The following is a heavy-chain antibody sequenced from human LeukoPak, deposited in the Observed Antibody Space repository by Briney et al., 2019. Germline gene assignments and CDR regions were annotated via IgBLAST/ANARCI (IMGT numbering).Heavy chain of an antibody. V-gene: IGHV1-69*05. CDR1: GGTFSSYA. J-gene: IGHJ2*01. CDR2: IIPIFGTA. Sequence: GASVKVSCKASGGTFSSYAISWVRQAPGQGLEWMGRIIPIFGTANYAQKFQGRVTITTDEPTSTAYMELSSLRSEDTAVYYCARVVVTAIDYWYFDLWGRGTLVTVSS. CDR3: ARVVVTAIDYWYFDL. D-gene: IGHD2-21*02.